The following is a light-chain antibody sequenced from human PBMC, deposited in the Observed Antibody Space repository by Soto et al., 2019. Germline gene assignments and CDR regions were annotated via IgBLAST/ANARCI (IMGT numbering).Light chain of an antibody. V-gene: IGKV3-20*01. Sequence: EIVLTQSPGTLSLSPGERATLSCRASQSVTSSYLAWYQQKPGQAPRLLTYGASSRATGIPDRFSGSGSGTDFTLTISRLEPEDFAVYYCQPYVSSPYTFGQGTKLEIK. J-gene: IGKJ2*01. CDR1: QSVTSSY. CDR2: GAS. CDR3: QPYVSSPYT.